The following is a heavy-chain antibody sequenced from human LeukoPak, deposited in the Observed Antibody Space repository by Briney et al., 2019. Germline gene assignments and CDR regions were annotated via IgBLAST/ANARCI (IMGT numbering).Heavy chain of an antibody. CDR1: GFTFTDYW. V-gene: IGHV3-74*01. CDR2: ISTDGGRT. J-gene: IGHJ3*01. Sequence: PGGSLRLSCAASGFTFTDYWMHWVRQRPGEGLVWVSHISTDGGRTNYADSVKGRFTTSRDNTKNTVYLQMSSPRAEDTAVYYCSPGFAFDVWGQGTMVTVSS. D-gene: IGHD2-15*01. CDR3: SPGFAFDV.